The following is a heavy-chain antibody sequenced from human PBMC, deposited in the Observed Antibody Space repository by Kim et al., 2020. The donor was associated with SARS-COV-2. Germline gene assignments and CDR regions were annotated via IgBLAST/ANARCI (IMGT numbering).Heavy chain of an antibody. D-gene: IGHD6-13*01. J-gene: IGHJ3*02. V-gene: IGHV4-59*08. CDR2: ISYSGGT. CDR3: ATYSTTWYAFDI. CDR1: GDAISSYY. Sequence: SETLSLTCTVSGDAISSYYWTWIRQPPGKGLEWIGYISYSGGTNYNPSLKSRVTVLMDTSKNQFSLRLSSVTAADTAVYYCATYSTTWYAFDIWGQGTMV.